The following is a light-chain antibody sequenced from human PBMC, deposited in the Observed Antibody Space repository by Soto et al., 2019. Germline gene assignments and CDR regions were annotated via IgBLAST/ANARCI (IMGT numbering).Light chain of an antibody. Sequence: QSALTQPPSASGSPGQSVTISCTGTSSDVGGYNYVSWYQQHPGKAPKLMIYEVSKRPSGVPDRFSGSKSGNTASLTVSGLQAEDEADYYCSSYASSNNHYVFGTGTKVTVL. CDR1: SSDVGGYNY. CDR2: EVS. V-gene: IGLV2-8*01. CDR3: SSYASSNNHYV. J-gene: IGLJ1*01.